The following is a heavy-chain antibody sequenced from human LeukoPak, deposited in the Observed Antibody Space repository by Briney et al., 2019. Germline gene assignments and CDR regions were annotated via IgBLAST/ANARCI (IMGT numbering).Heavy chain of an antibody. J-gene: IGHJ6*03. D-gene: IGHD2-2*01. CDR3: ASTPDRDIVVVPADIDYYMDV. CDR1: GFTFSCYS. V-gene: IGHV3-21*01. Sequence: PGGSLRLSCAASGFTFSCYSMSWVRQAPGKGLEWVSSISSGSSYIYHADSVKGRFTISRDNAKNSLYLQMNCLRAEDTAVYYCASTPDRDIVVVPADIDYYMDVWGKGTTVTVSS. CDR2: ISSGSSYI.